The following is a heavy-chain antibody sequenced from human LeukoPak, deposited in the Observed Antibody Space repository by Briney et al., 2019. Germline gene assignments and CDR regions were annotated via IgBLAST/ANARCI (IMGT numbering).Heavy chain of an antibody. D-gene: IGHD1-26*01. CDR1: GGSISSGDYY. CDR2: IYYSGST. Sequence: SQTLSLTCTVSGGSISSGDYYWSWIRQPPGKGLEWIRYIYYSGSTYYNPSLKSRVTISVDTSKNQFSLKLSSVTAADTAVYYCARVGGIVGATERGYYFDYWGQGTLVTVSS. J-gene: IGHJ4*02. CDR3: ARVGGIVGATERGYYFDY. V-gene: IGHV4-30-4*08.